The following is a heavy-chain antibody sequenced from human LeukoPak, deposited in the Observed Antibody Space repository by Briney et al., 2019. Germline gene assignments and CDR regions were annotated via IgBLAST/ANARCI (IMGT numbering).Heavy chain of an antibody. D-gene: IGHD6-19*01. CDR3: ARAVSGRFDY. CDR2: IYYSGST. J-gene: IGHJ4*02. V-gene: IGHV4-59*08. Sequence: SETLSLTCTVSGGSMSPYHWGWIRQPPGKGLEWTGYIYYSGSTNYNPSLNSRVTISVDTSKNQFSLRLSSVTAVDTAIYYCARAVSGRFDYWGQGTLVTVSS. CDR1: GGSMSPYH.